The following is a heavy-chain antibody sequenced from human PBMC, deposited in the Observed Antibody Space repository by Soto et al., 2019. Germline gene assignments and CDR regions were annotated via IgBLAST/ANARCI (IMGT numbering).Heavy chain of an antibody. CDR1: GSSFTSYW. CDR2: IYPVDYDT. CDR3: ARHRDCYYYGMDV. Sequence: PRESLKISCKGSGSSFTSYWIGWVRQMPGKGLEWMGIIYPVDYDTRYSPSFEGQVTISADTSISTAYLQWSSLKAADTAMYYCARHRDCYYYGMDVWGQGTTVTVSS. D-gene: IGHD2-15*01. V-gene: IGHV5-51*01. J-gene: IGHJ6*02.